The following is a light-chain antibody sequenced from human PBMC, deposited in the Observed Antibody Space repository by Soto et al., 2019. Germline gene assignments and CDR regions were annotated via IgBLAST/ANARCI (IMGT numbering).Light chain of an antibody. CDR3: QQSFSIPFT. CDR1: QTIGKY. CDR2: DAS. V-gene: IGKV1-39*01. Sequence: DIQMTQSPSSLSATVGDRVTITCRASQTIGKYLNWYQQQPGKVPKLLIYDASYLQSRVPSRFSGSESGTDFTLNISDLRPEDFATYYCQQSFSIPFTFGPGT. J-gene: IGKJ3*01.